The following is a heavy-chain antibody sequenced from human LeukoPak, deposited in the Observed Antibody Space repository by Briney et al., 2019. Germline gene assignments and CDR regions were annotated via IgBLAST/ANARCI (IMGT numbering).Heavy chain of an antibody. CDR2: VWYDGSNK. CDR3: ARGGDPVQLEPGVDMYGMDV. J-gene: IGHJ6*02. D-gene: IGHD1-1*01. V-gene: IGHV3-33*01. CDR1: GFTFSSYG. Sequence: PGGSLRLSCAASGFTFSSYGMHWVRQAPGKGLEWVAVVWYDGSNKYYADSVKGRFAFSRDNSNNTLYLQMNSLRAEDTAVYYCARGGDPVQLEPGVDMYGMDVWGQGTTVTVSS.